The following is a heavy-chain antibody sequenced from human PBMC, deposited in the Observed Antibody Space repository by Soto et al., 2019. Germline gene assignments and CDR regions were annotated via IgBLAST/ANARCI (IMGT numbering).Heavy chain of an antibody. CDR3: ATLRFLEWYLSEDAFDI. D-gene: IGHD3-3*01. V-gene: IGHV1-18*01. CDR2: ISAYNGNT. CDR1: GYTLTSYG. Sequence: ASVKVSCKASGYTLTSYGISWVRQAPGQGLEWMGWISAYNGNTNYAQKLQGRVTMTTDTSTSTAYMELRSLRSDDTAVYYCATLRFLEWYLSEDAFDIWGQGTMVTVSS. J-gene: IGHJ3*02.